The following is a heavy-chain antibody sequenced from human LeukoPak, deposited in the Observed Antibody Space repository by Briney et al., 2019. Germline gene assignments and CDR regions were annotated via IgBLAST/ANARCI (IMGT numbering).Heavy chain of an antibody. J-gene: IGHJ4*02. D-gene: IGHD6-13*01. CDR3: ARGRGSSSWYFDY. CDR2: INHSGST. Sequence: SETLSLTCAVYGGSFSGYYWSWIRQPPGKGLEWIGEINHSGSTNYNPSLKSRVTISVDTSKNQFSLKLSSVTAADTAVYYCARGRGSSSWYFDYGGQGTLVTVSS. V-gene: IGHV4-34*01. CDR1: GGSFSGYY.